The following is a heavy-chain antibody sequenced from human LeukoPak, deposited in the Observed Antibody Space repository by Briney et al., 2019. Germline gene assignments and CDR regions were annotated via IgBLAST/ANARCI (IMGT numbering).Heavy chain of an antibody. V-gene: IGHV4-59*01. CDR1: GGSISSYY. J-gene: IGHJ4*02. CDR3: GSPRNGRFAY. D-gene: IGHD2-8*01. Sequence: SETLSLTCTVSGGSISSYYWSWIRQPPGKGLEWIGYIYYSGSTNYNPSLKSRVTISVDTSKNQFSLKLSSVTAADTAVYYCGSPRNGRFAYWGKGTLFTAS. CDR2: IYYSGST.